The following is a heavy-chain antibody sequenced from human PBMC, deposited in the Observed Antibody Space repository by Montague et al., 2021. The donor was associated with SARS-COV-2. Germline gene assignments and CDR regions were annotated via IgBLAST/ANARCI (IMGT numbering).Heavy chain of an antibody. D-gene: IGHD6-13*01. J-gene: IGHJ4*02. CDR2: IYYSGST. CDR1: GGSISSSSYY. Sequence: SETLSLTCTVSGGSISSSSYYWGWIRQPPGKGLEWIGSIYYSGSTYYNPSLKSRVTISVETSKNQFSLKLSSVTAADTAVYYCARPKYSSSWYVDYWGQGTRVNVSS. V-gene: IGHV4-39*01. CDR3: ARPKYSSSWYVDY.